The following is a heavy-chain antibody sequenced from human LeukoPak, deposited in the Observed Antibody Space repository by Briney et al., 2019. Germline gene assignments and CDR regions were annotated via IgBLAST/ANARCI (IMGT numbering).Heavy chain of an antibody. CDR3: GSIKGTGPPFDP. D-gene: IGHD2-8*02. CDR2: ISYGGSNK. Sequence: GGSLRLSCAASGFTFSSYAMHWVRQAPGKGLEWVAVISYGGSNKYYADSVKGRFTISRDNSKNTLYLQMNSLRAEDMAVYYCGSIKGTGPPFDPWGQGTLVTVSS. V-gene: IGHV3-30-3*01. CDR1: GFTFSSYA. J-gene: IGHJ5*02.